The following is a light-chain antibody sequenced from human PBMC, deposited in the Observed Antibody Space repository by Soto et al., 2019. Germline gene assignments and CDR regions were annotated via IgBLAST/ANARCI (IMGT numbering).Light chain of an antibody. J-gene: IGKJ2*01. Sequence: EIVMTQSPGTLSLSPGERATISCRASQVIGSRYLAWYQQKCGQAPRLLIYGASSRATGIPDRFSSSGSRTNFTLTISRLEHADFGVYYCQQFVSSIPHTFGHGTKLEIK. CDR3: QQFVSSIPHT. CDR1: QVIGSRY. V-gene: IGKV3-20*01. CDR2: GAS.